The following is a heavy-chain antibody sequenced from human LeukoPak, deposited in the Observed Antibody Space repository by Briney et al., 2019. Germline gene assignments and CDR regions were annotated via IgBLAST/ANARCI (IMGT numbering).Heavy chain of an antibody. D-gene: IGHD6-13*01. CDR2: IKQDGSEK. V-gene: IGHV3-7*01. Sequence: PGGSLRLSCAASGFTFNNYWMTWVRQAPGKGLEWVANIKQDGSEKYYVDSVRGRFTISRDSAKNSLYLQMNSLRAEDSAVYYCAREISSWYRTEGRFDPWGQGTLVTVSS. J-gene: IGHJ5*02. CDR3: AREISSWYRTEGRFDP. CDR1: GFTFNNYW.